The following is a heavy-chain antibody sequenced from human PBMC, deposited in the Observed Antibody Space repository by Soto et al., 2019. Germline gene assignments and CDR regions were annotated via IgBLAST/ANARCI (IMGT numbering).Heavy chain of an antibody. CDR1: GYSFTSYW. Sequence: PGESLKISCKGSGYSFTSYWISWVRQMPGKGLEWMGRIDPSDSYTNYSPSFQGHVTISADKSISTAYLQWSSLKASDTAMYYCATVTNYYYYYGMDVWGQGTTVTVSS. D-gene: IGHD4-17*01. V-gene: IGHV5-10-1*01. CDR2: IDPSDSYT. CDR3: ATVTNYYYYYGMDV. J-gene: IGHJ6*02.